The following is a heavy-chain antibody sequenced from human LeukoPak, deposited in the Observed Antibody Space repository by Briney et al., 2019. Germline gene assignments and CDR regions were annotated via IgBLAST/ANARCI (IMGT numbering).Heavy chain of an antibody. J-gene: IGHJ3*02. CDR1: GFTFSSYA. V-gene: IGHV3-23*01. D-gene: IGHD3-10*01. Sequence: GASLRLSCAASGFTFSSYAMSWVRQAPGKGLEWVSAISGSGGSTYYADSVKGRFTISRDNSKNTLYLQMNSLRAEDTAVYYCAKGGLLLWFGEPPSAAFDIWGQGTMVTVSS. CDR2: ISGSGGST. CDR3: AKGGLLLWFGEPPSAAFDI.